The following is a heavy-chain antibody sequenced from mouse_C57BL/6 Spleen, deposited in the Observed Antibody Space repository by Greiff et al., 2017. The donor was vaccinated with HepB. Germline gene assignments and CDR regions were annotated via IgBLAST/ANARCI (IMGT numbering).Heavy chain of an antibody. CDR3: ARGHDGYFHFDY. CDR2: ISDGGSYT. V-gene: IGHV5-4*03. J-gene: IGHJ2*01. D-gene: IGHD2-3*01. CDR1: GFTFSSYA. Sequence: EVKLMESGGGLVKPGGSLKLSCAASGFTFSSYAMSWVRQTPEKRLEWVATISDGGSYTYYPDNVKGRFTISRDNAKNNLYLQMSHLKSEDTAMYYCARGHDGYFHFDYWGQGTTLTVSS.